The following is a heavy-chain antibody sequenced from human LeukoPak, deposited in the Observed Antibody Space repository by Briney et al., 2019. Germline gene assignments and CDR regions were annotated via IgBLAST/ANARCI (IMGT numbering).Heavy chain of an antibody. D-gene: IGHD2-15*01. CDR1: GFTFSSYS. Sequence: GGSLRLSCAASGFTFSSYSMNWVRQAPGEGLEWISYISSGSSTIYYADSVKGRFTISRDNAKNSLYLQMNSLRAEDTAVYYCAKSGLNRFDYWGQGTLVTVSS. CDR2: ISSGSSTI. V-gene: IGHV3-48*01. CDR3: AKSGLNRFDY. J-gene: IGHJ4*02.